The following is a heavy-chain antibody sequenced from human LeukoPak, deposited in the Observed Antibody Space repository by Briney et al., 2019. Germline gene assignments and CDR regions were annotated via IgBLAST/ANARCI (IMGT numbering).Heavy chain of an antibody. Sequence: GGSLRLSCAASGFTLSRHGMHWVRQAPGRGLEWLAVVSDNGGLKYYSDSVKGRFTISRDNSKSTLNLQMNSLRAEDTAVYYCARDRGYSSFDYWGQGTLVTVSS. CDR3: ARDRGYSSFDY. CDR2: VSDNGGLK. CDR1: GFTLSRHG. J-gene: IGHJ4*02. D-gene: IGHD6-19*01. V-gene: IGHV3-30*03.